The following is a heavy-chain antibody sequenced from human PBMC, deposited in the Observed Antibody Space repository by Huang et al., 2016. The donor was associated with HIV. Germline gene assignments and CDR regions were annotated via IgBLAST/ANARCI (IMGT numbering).Heavy chain of an antibody. CDR1: GFAFSQYA. D-gene: IGHD2-8*01. CDR2: IGGNSGDI. CDR3: VIMDDYFDY. J-gene: IGHJ4*02. Sequence: VQLVESGGGLVQPGWSLRLSCAASGFAFSQYAVHWVRQSPGEGRGWVAGIGGNSGDIAYAASVRGRLVISRDNAKKSLYLKMNGLRLEDTALYFCVIMDDYFDYWGQGVLVGVSS. V-gene: IGHV3-9*01.